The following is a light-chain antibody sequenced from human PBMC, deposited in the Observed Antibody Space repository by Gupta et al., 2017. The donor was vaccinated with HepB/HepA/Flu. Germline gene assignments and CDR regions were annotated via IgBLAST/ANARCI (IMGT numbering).Light chain of an antibody. CDR2: AAS. Sequence: DIQLTQSPSFLSASVGDRVTITCRASQGISSYLAWYQQRPGKALNLLIYAASTLQSGVPSRFSGSAPGTEFSLSISSLQPEDFATYYCQQVNTYPRTFGQGTKVEIK. CDR1: QGISSY. CDR3: QQVNTYPRT. V-gene: IGKV1-9*01. J-gene: IGKJ1*01.